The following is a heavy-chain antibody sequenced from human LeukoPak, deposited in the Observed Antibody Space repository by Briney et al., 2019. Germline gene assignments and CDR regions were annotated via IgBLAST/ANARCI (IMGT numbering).Heavy chain of an antibody. J-gene: IGHJ5*02. V-gene: IGHV4-39*07. CDR1: GGSISSSSYY. CDR3: ARGIVATVPNWFDP. CDR2: IYYSGST. Sequence: SETLSLTCTVSGGSISSSSYYWGWIRQPPGKGLEWIGSIYYSGSTYYNPSLKSRVTISVDTSKNQFSLKLSSVTAADTAVYYCARGIVATVPNWFDPWGQGTLVTVSS. D-gene: IGHD5-12*01.